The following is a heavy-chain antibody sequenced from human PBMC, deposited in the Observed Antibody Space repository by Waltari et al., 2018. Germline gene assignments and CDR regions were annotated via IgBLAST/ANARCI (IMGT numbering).Heavy chain of an antibody. Sequence: QVQLRASGPGLLKPSETLSLTCSVSGDSMRSYYWSWIRQSPEKGLEWIGYIYTTGSTNYNPSLESRVSISLDTSKNQFSLNLYSVIAADTAVYYCARRELDSYGGYYFDYWGQGVLVTVSS. J-gene: IGHJ4*02. CDR1: GDSMRSYY. CDR3: ARRELDSYGGYYFDY. D-gene: IGHD5-18*01. V-gene: IGHV4-4*08. CDR2: IYTTGST.